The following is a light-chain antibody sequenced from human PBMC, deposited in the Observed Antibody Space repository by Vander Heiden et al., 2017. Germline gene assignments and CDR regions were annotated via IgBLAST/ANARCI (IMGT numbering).Light chain of an antibody. CDR3: AAWDDTLKGV. CDR2: GNS. J-gene: IGLJ3*02. Sequence: GQRVTIPCSGSSSNIGSNTVNWYQQLPGTAPKLLIYGNSQRPSGVPDRFSGSKSGTSASLAISGLQSEDEADYYCAAWDDTLKGVFGGGTKLTVL. CDR1: SSNIGSNT. V-gene: IGLV1-44*01.